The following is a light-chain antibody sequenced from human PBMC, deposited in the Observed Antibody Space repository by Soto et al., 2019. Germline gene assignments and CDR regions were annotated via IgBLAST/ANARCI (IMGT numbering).Light chain of an antibody. J-gene: IGKJ3*01. V-gene: IGKV3-20*01. CDR2: GAS. CDR3: QQYGRSPPGFT. Sequence: EIVLTQSPGTLSLSPGERATPSCGVSQTISSNYLAWYQQKPGQAPRLLIYGASFRATGIPVRFSGSGSGTDFTLTISRLEPEDFAVYYCQQYGRSPPGFTFGPGTKVEMK. CDR1: QTISSNY.